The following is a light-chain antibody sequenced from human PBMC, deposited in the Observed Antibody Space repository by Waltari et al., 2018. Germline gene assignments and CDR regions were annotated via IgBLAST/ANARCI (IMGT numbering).Light chain of an antibody. V-gene: IGLV2-23*02. J-gene: IGLJ1*01. CDR2: GVS. Sequence: QSALTQPASVSGSPGQSITIPCTGTSSDVGTYKLVSWYQQHPDKAPKLMIYGVSKRPSGVSNRFSGSKSGNTASLTISGLQAEDEADYYCCSYAGTSYVFGTGTKVTVL. CDR3: CSYAGTSYV. CDR1: SSDVGTYKL.